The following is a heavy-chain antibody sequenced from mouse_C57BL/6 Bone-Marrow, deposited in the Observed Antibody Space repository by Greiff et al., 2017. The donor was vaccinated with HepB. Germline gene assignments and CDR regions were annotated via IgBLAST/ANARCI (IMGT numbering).Heavy chain of an antibody. D-gene: IGHD3-3*01. CDR1: GFTFSSYA. CDR2: FSSGGDYI. CDR3: TREGHWFAY. Sequence: EVQLVESGEGLVKPGGSLKLSCAASGFTFSSYAMSWVRQTPEKGLEWVAYFSSGGDYIYYADTVKGRFTISRDNARNTLYLQMSSLKSEDTAMYYCTREGHWFAYWGQGTLVTVSA. V-gene: IGHV5-9-1*02. J-gene: IGHJ3*01.